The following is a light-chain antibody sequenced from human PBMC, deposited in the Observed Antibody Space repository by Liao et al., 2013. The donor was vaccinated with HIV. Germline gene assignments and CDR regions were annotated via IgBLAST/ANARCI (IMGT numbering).Light chain of an antibody. CDR2: QDS. CDR3: QVWASTSDHVV. V-gene: IGLV3-1*01. Sequence: SYELTQPPSVSVSPGQTASITCSGDKLGDKYACWYQQKPGQSPVLVIYQDSKRPSGIPERFSGSNSGNTATLTINGVEAGDEADYYCQVWASTSDHVVFGEGTRLTVL. CDR1: KLGDKY. J-gene: IGLJ2*01.